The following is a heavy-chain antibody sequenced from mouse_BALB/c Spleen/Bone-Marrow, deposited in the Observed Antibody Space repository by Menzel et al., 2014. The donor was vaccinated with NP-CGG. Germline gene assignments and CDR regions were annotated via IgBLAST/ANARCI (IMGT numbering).Heavy chain of an antibody. D-gene: IGHD2-3*01. J-gene: IGHJ3*01. Sequence: EVMLVESGGGLVQPGRPLKLSCAASGFDFSGFWMGWVRQAPGKGLEWIGEINPDSSTINYTPSLKDRFIISRDNAKNTLYLQMSKVRSEDTALYYCARLGYYGGFAYWGQGTLVTVSA. V-gene: IGHV4-1*02. CDR1: GFDFSGFW. CDR2: INPDSSTI. CDR3: ARLGYYGGFAY.